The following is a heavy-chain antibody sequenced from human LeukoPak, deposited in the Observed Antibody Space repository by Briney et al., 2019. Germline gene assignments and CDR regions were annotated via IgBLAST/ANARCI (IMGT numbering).Heavy chain of an antibody. V-gene: IGHV3-23*01. D-gene: IGHD2-15*01. Sequence: GASLRLSCAASGFTFSSFAMSWVRRAPGKGLEWVSSISGSGGSTYYADSVKGRFTISRDNSKNTLYLQMNSLRAEDTAVYYCAKARFSGYCSGGSCYSGNDYWGQGTLVTVSS. CDR3: AKARFSGYCSGGSCYSGNDY. J-gene: IGHJ4*02. CDR1: GFTFSSFA. CDR2: ISGSGGST.